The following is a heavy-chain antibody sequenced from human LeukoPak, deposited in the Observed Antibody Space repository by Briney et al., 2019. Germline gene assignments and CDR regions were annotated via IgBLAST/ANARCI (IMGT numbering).Heavy chain of an antibody. J-gene: IGHJ4*02. CDR1: GYSFTSYW. V-gene: IGHV5-51*01. CDR3: ARSHYDFWSGYSP. D-gene: IGHD3-3*01. CDR2: IYPGDSDT. Sequence: GESLKISSKASGYSFTSYWICWVRQMHGKGLEWMGIIYPGDSDTRYSPSFQGQVTISADKSTSTDYLQWSSLEASDTAMYYCARSHYDFWSGYSPWGQGTLVTVSS.